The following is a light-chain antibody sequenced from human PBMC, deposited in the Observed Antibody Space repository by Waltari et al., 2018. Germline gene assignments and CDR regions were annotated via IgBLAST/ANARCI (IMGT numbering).Light chain of an antibody. CDR2: GGS. CDR1: QSLLHTNGKTY. V-gene: IGKV2-40*01. Sequence: DIVVTQTPLSLTVPPGAPASISCRSSQSLLHTNGKTYLHWYLQKAGQSPQLLIYGGSNRVSGVPDRFSGSGSGTDFTLKISKVEAEDVGVYYCVQAIAYPPTFGGGTKVEIK. J-gene: IGKJ4*01. CDR3: VQAIAYPPT.